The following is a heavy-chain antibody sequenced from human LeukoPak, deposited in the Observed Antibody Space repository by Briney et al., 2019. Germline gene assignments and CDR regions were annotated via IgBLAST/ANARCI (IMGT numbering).Heavy chain of an antibody. J-gene: IGHJ4*02. V-gene: IGHV1-2*02. CDR1: GDTFTGYS. CDR2: INPNSGGI. Sequence: ASVKVSCKASGDTFTGYSMNCLRRSAGLELGWMEWINPNSGGIKYAQNFQGRVTVTRDTSISTAYMELSSLRSDDTAVYYCARDLNGRRLFDYWGQGTLVSVSS. CDR3: ARDLNGRRLFDY. D-gene: IGHD2-8*01.